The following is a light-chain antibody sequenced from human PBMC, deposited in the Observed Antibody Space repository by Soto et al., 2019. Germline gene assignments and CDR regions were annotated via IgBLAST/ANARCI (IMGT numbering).Light chain of an antibody. CDR2: SAS. V-gene: IGKV3-15*01. CDR1: QSVDTN. J-gene: IGKJ2*01. Sequence: EVVMTQSPATLSVSPGDRATLSCRASQSVDTNVAWYQQKPGQAPRLLVHSASTRATGIPARFTGIGSGTDFTLTISGRQSDDFAAYYCQQYYNWPPYTLGQGTKLQIK. CDR3: QQYYNWPPYT.